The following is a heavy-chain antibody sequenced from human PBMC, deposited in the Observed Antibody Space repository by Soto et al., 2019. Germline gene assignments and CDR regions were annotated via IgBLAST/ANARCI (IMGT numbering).Heavy chain of an antibody. J-gene: IGHJ4*01. D-gene: IGHD3-22*01. CDR3: ARGGYYYENSGQNAYDY. Sequence: SETLSLTCTVSGGSISSGGYYWSWIRQHPGKGLEWIGYIYYGGSTYYNPSLKSRATISGDTSKNQFSLKLSSVTAADTAVYYCARGGYYYENSGQNAYDYWGQGILVTV. CDR2: IYYGGST. V-gene: IGHV4-31*03. CDR1: GGSISSGGYY.